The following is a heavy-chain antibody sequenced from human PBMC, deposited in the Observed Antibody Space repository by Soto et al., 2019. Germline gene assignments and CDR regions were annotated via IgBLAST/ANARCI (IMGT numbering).Heavy chain of an antibody. CDR3: ARAAGGGPWVYTFDY. V-gene: IGHV6-1*01. J-gene: IGHJ4*02. CDR2: TYYRSTWYN. CDR1: GDSVSSNSAA. D-gene: IGHD6-13*01. Sequence: SQTLSLTCAISGDSVSSNSAAWNWIRQSPSRGLEWLGRTYYRSTWYNDYAVSVKSRITINPDTSKNHFSLQLTSVTPEDTAVYHCARAAGGGPWVYTFDYWGQGTLVTVSS.